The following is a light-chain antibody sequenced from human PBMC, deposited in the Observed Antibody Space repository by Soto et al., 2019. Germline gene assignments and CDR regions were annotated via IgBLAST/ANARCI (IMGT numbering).Light chain of an antibody. CDR3: VLYMRSGISV. Sequence: QAVVTQEQWFSFSPGGPVPPTFALSSASVSASHFPSWYQQTPGQAPRTLIYNTNTRSSGVPDRFSGSILGNRAALTITGAQADDESDYYCVLYMRSGISVFGGGTKVTVL. CDR2: NTN. J-gene: IGLJ2*01. CDR1: SASVSASHF. V-gene: IGLV8-61*01.